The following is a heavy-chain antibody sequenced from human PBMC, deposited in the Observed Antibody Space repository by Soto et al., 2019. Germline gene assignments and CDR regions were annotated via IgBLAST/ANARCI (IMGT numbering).Heavy chain of an antibody. Sequence: QVQLVESGGGVVQPGRSLRLSCAASGFTFSSYGMHCVRQAPGKGQEWVAGIGYDGSNKYYADSVKGRFTISRDNSKNTLYLQMNSLRAEDTAVYYCARDQAVADQRGYYFDYWGQGTLVTVSS. D-gene: IGHD6-19*01. V-gene: IGHV3-33*01. J-gene: IGHJ4*02. CDR3: ARDQAVADQRGYYFDY. CDR1: GFTFSSYG. CDR2: IGYDGSNK.